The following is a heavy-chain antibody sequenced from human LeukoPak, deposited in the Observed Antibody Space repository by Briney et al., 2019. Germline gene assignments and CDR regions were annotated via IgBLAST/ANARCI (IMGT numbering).Heavy chain of an antibody. CDR2: ISGNGVTT. CDR3: AKALYGGNTV. Sequence: GGSLTLSCAASGFTFSTYAMGWVRQAAGGGLSWVSSISGNGVTTYYAGSVKGRLTISKDNSKNTLYLQMNSLKAEDMALYYCAKALYGGNTVGGQGTVVTVSS. CDR1: GFTFSTYA. V-gene: IGHV3-23*01. J-gene: IGHJ4*02. D-gene: IGHD4-23*01.